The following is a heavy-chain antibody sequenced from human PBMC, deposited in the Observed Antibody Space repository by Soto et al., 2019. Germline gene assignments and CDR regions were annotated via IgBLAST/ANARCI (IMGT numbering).Heavy chain of an antibody. CDR3: ARAMIVVVTLVDY. Sequence: SETLSLTCAVSGYSISSGYYWGWIRQPPGKGPEWIGSIYHSGSTYYNPSLKSRVTISVDTSKNQFSLKLSSVTAADTAVYYCARAMIVVVTLVDYWGQGTLVTVSS. J-gene: IGHJ4*02. V-gene: IGHV4-38-2*01. CDR1: GYSISSGYY. D-gene: IGHD3-22*01. CDR2: IYHSGST.